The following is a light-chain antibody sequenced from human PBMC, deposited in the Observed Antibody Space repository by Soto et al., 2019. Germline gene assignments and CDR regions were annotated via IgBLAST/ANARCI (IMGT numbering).Light chain of an antibody. CDR2: DTS. V-gene: IGLV7-46*01. CDR3: LLSDRGLYV. CDR1: TGAVTSDHF. J-gene: IGLJ1*01. Sequence: QAVVTQEPSLTVSPGGTVTLTCGSSTGAVTSDHFPYWFQQKPGQAPRTLIYDTSKKHSRTPARFAGSLLGDNAALTLSGAQPEDEAEYYCLLSDRGLYVFGTGTKLTVL.